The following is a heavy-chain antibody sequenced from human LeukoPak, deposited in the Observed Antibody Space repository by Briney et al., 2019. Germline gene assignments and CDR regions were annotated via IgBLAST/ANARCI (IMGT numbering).Heavy chain of an antibody. CDR2: IYSGGST. CDR3: ARDRFLEWRTYYYGMDV. D-gene: IGHD3-3*01. J-gene: IGHJ6*02. CDR1: GFTVSSNY. V-gene: IGHV3-53*01. Sequence: GGSLRLSCAASGFTVSSNYMSWVRQAPGKGLEWVSVIYSGGSTYYADSVKGRFTISRDNSKNTLYLQMNSLRAEDTAVYYYARDRFLEWRTYYYGMDVWGQGTTVTVSS.